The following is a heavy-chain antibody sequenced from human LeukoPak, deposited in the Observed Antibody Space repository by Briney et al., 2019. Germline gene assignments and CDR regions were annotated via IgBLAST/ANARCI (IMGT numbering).Heavy chain of an antibody. CDR1: GGSFSGYY. CDR2: INHSGST. D-gene: IGHD3-3*01. J-gene: IGHJ4*02. V-gene: IGHV4-34*01. Sequence: PSETLSLTCAVYGGSFSGYYWSWIRQPPGKGPEWIGEINHSGSTNYNTSLKSRVTISVDTTKTQSSLKLSSVTAADTAVYYCARGSDFWSRQFDYWGQGTLVTVSS. CDR3: ARGSDFWSRQFDY.